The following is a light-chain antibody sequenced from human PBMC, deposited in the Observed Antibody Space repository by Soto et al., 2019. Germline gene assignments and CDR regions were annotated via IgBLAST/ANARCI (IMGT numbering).Light chain of an antibody. J-gene: IGKJ2*01. V-gene: IGKV3-20*01. CDR3: QQYGSSPYT. CDR2: IAS. Sequence: EVVLTQSPGTLSLSPGERATLSCWASQSVSRSYLAWYQQKPGQAPRLLIYIASSRATGIPDRFNGSGSGTDFTLTISRLEPEDFAMYYCQQYGSSPYTFGQGTKLEIK. CDR1: QSVSRSY.